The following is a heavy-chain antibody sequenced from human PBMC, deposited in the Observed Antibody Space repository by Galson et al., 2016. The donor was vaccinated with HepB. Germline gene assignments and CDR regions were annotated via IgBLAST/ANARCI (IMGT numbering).Heavy chain of an antibody. CDR3: AKGGTRLRYFDWSKTYYFDY. V-gene: IGHV3-30*18. Sequence: SLRLSCAASGFTFIDYGMHWVRLAPGKGLEWVAVISYDGNNEKYADSVKGRFTISRVNSKSTLYLQMTSLRVEDTAVYYCAKGGTRLRYFDWSKTYYFDYWGQGNLVTVSS. J-gene: IGHJ4*02. CDR1: GFTFIDYG. CDR2: ISYDGNNE. D-gene: IGHD3-9*01.